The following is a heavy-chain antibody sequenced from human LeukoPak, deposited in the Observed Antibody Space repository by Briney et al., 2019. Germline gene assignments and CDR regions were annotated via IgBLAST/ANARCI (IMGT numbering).Heavy chain of an antibody. D-gene: IGHD3-10*01. Sequence: GGSLRLSCAASGFAVSSNYMNWVRQAPGKGRVWLSVLYPDGRTYYADSVKGRFTISRDVSKNTLFLQMTSLRAEDTAVYYCAKAKGWYGEGYFDYWGQGTLVTVSS. CDR2: LYPDGRT. V-gene: IGHV3-53*01. J-gene: IGHJ4*02. CDR1: GFAVSSNY. CDR3: AKAKGWYGEGYFDY.